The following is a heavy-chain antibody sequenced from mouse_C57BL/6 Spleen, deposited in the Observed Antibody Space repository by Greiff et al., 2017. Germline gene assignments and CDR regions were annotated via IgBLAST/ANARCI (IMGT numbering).Heavy chain of an antibody. CDR1: GFTFSSYA. D-gene: IGHD1-1*01. CDR3: ARRIHYYGSSYVWYFDY. Sequence: DVKLVESGGGLVKPGGSLKLSCAASGFTFSSYAMSWVRQTPEKRLEWVATISDGGSYTYYPDNVKGRFTISRDNAKNNLYLQMSHLKSEDTAMYYCARRIHYYGSSYVWYFDYWGQGTTLTVSS. J-gene: IGHJ2*01. V-gene: IGHV5-4*03. CDR2: ISDGGSYT.